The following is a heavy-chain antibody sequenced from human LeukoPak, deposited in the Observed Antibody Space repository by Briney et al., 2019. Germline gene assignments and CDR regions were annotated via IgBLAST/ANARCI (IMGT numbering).Heavy chain of an antibody. V-gene: IGHV1-69*05. J-gene: IGHJ4*02. CDR1: GGTFSSYA. CDR2: IIPIFSTA. CDR3: ARRSVYYYDRSGYYS. Sequence: ASVKVSCKASGGTFSSYAISWVRQAPGQGLERMGGIIPIFSTANYAQKFQGRVTITTDESTGTAYMELSSLRSEDTAVYYCARRSVYYYDRSGYYSWGQGTLVTVSS. D-gene: IGHD3-22*01.